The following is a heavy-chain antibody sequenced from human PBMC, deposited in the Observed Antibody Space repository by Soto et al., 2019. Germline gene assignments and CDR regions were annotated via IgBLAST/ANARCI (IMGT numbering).Heavy chain of an antibody. Sequence: SETLSLTCTVSGDSVSKYYWNWIRQPAGKGLEWIGRIYTTRSPNYNPSLKSRVTMSVDTSKNQFSLKLNLTSVTAADTAVYYCARSPAYGDYANLDTWGQGTLVTVSS. CDR2: IYTTRSP. CDR3: ARSPAYGDYANLDT. V-gene: IGHV4-4*07. D-gene: IGHD4-17*01. CDR1: GDSVSKYY. J-gene: IGHJ5*02.